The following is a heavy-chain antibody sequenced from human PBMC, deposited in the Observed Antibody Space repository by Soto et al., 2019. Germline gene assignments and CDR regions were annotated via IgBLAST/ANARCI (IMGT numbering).Heavy chain of an antibody. CDR1: GYTFTSYD. J-gene: IGHJ4*02. V-gene: IGHV1-8*01. CDR3: AREVATITGFAYDY. D-gene: IGHD5-12*01. CDR2: MNPNSGNT. Sequence: ASVKVSCKASGYTFTSYDINWVREVTGQGLEWMGWMNPNSGNTGYAQKFQGRVTMTRNTSISTAYMELSSLRSEDTAVYYCAREVATITGFAYDYWGQGTLVTVSS.